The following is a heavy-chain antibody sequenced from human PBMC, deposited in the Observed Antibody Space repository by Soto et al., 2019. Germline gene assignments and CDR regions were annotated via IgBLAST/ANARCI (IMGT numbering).Heavy chain of an antibody. Sequence: LRLSCAASGFTFTNAWMNWVRQAPGKGLEWVGRIKSKTDGETTDYAAPVKGRFTVSRDDSKNTLYLQMNSLKTEDTAVYYCTTVLKFKYYGMDVWGLGTTVTVSS. CDR3: TTVLKFKYYGMDV. CDR2: IKSKTDGETT. CDR1: GFTFTNAW. J-gene: IGHJ6*02. V-gene: IGHV3-15*07.